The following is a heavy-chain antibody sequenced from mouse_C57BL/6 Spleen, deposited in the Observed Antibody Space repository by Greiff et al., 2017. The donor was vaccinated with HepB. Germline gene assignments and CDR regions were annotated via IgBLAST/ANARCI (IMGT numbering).Heavy chain of an antibody. CDR1: GFSFSDYV. CDR2: ISSGSSTI. D-gene: IGHD4-1*01. J-gene: IGHJ1*03. CDR3: AANGDWYFDV. V-gene: IGHV5-17*01. Sequence: EVQLVESGGGLVKPGGSLKLSCAASGFSFSDYVMHWVRQAPEKGLEWVAYISSGSSTIYYADTVKGRFTISRDNAKNTLVLQMTSLRSEDTAMYYYAANGDWYFDVWGTGTTVTVSS.